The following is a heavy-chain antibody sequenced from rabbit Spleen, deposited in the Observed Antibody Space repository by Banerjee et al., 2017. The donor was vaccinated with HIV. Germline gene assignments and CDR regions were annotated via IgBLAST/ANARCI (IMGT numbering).Heavy chain of an antibody. CDR1: GLDFSSNYW. J-gene: IGHJ6*01. CDR2: IYTGSSGRT. D-gene: IGHD1-1*01. V-gene: IGHV1S45*01. CDR3: AGISDVNNYFGDGMGL. Sequence: QEQLVESGGGLVQPEGSLTLTCKASGLDFSSNYWICWVRQAPGKGLEWIGCIYTGSSGRTYYASWAKGRFPISKTSSTTVTLQMTSLTAADTATYFCAGISDVNNYFGDGMGLWGPGTLVTVS.